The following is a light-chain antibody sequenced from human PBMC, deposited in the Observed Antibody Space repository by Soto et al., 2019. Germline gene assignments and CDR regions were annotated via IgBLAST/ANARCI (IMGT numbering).Light chain of an antibody. CDR2: GAS. V-gene: IGKV3-15*01. CDR1: QNINRN. CDR3: QQYNNCPLT. Sequence: DIVMTQSPATLSVSPGERATLSCRASQNINRNLAWYQQKPGQAPGLLISGASARASGIPARFSGSGSGTEFTLTISSLQSEDFAIYYCQQYNNCPLTFGQGTKVEI. J-gene: IGKJ1*01.